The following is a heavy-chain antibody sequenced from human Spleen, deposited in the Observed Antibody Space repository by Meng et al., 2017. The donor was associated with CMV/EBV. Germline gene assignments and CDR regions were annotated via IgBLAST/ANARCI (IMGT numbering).Heavy chain of an antibody. CDR1: GGSVSSGSYY. V-gene: IGHV4-61*01. D-gene: IGHD5-24*01. CDR2: IYYSGST. Sequence: SETLSLTCTVSGGSVSSGSYYWSWIRQPPGKGLEWIGYIYYSGSTNYNPSLKSRVTISVDTSKNQFSLKLSSVTAADTAVYYCASIPDGYNVYYYYGMDVWGQGTTVTVSS. J-gene: IGHJ6*02. CDR3: ASIPDGYNVYYYYGMDV.